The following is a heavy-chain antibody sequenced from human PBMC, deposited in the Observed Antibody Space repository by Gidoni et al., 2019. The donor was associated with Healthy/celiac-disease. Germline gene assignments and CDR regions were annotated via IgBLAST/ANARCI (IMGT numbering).Heavy chain of an antibody. D-gene: IGHD2-15*01. CDR3: ARQSRLLDDMDV. Sequence: GSIYYSGSTYYNPSLKSRVTISVDTSKNQFSLKLSSVTAADTAVYYCARQSRLLDDMDVWGQGTTVTVSS. V-gene: IGHV4-39*01. CDR2: IYYSGST. J-gene: IGHJ6*02.